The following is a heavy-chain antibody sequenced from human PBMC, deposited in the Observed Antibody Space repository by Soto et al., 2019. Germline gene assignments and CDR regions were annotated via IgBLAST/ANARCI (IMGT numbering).Heavy chain of an antibody. CDR1: GIEFSNYA. D-gene: IGHD6-19*01. J-gene: IGHJ4*02. CDR3: AKDGNWLDVYFDV. Sequence: PGGSLRLSCVASGIEFSNYAMSWVRQAPGKGLEWVSISSASGGSRYHADSVKGRFTISRDNSKNTLYLHMTNLRAEDTAVYYCAKDGNWLDVYFDVWGQGTPVTVS. CDR2: SSASGGSR. V-gene: IGHV3-23*01.